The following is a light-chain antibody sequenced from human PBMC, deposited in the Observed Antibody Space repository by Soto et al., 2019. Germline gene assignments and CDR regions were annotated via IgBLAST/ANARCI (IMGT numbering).Light chain of an antibody. Sequence: IVMTQSPATLSVSPGERATLSCRASQSVGRSLAWYQQKPGQAPRLLIYGASTRATGIPARFSGSGSGTEFTLTISSLQSEDFAVYYCQQYHNWWTFGQGTKVDIK. CDR2: GAS. V-gene: IGKV3-15*01. CDR3: QQYHNWWT. CDR1: QSVGRS. J-gene: IGKJ1*01.